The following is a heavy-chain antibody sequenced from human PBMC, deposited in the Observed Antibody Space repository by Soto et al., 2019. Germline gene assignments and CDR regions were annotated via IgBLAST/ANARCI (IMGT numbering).Heavy chain of an antibody. CDR1: GGSVTNSSYD. CDR2: VYYRGVS. J-gene: IGHJ4*02. D-gene: IGHD4-4*01. V-gene: IGHV4-39*01. Sequence: PETLSLACTFSGGSVTNSSYDWGWIRQSRGKGLEWLGSVYYRGVSYSKSSVKSRVTISVDTSKNQFSLNLNSVTASDTAVYFCVSQRTTVITKAYFDYWGPGALVTVSS. CDR3: VSQRTTVITKAYFDY.